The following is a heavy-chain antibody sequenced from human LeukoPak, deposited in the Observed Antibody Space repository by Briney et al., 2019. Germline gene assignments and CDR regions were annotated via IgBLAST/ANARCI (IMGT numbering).Heavy chain of an antibody. CDR3: ARIPVDGPGGYSYGWVDY. CDR2: ISAYNGNT. D-gene: IGHD5-18*01. CDR1: GYTFTSYG. Sequence: GASVKVSCKASGYTFTSYGISWVRQAPGQGLEWMGWISAYNGNTNYAQKPQGRVTMTTDTSTSTAYMELRSLRSDDTAVYYCARIPVDGPGGYSYGWVDYWGQGTLVTVSS. J-gene: IGHJ4*02. V-gene: IGHV1-18*01.